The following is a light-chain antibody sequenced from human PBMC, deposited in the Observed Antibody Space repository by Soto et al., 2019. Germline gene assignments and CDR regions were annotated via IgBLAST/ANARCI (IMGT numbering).Light chain of an antibody. CDR1: QSISSY. CDR2: DAS. CDR3: QQRGNGPPIT. V-gene: IGKV3-11*01. J-gene: IGKJ5*01. Sequence: EIVLTQSPATLSLSPGERATLSCRASQSISSYLAWYQQKPGQAPRLLIYDASNKATGIPVRFSGSGSGTDFTLTISSLEPEDFAVYCCQQRGNGPPITFGQGTRLEIK.